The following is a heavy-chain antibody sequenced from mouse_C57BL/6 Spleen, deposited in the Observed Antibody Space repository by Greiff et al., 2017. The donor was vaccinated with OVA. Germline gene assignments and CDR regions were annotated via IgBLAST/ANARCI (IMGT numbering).Heavy chain of an antibody. D-gene: IGHD4-1*01. Sequence: QVQLKQPGAELVRPGSSVKLSCKASGYTFTSYWMHWVKQRPIQGLEWIGNIDPSDSETHYNQKFKDKATLTVDKSSSTAYMQLSSLTSEDSAVYDCARELGRGYYFDYWGQGTTLTVSS. CDR1: GYTFTSYW. V-gene: IGHV1-52*01. J-gene: IGHJ2*01. CDR2: IDPSDSET. CDR3: ARELGRGYYFDY.